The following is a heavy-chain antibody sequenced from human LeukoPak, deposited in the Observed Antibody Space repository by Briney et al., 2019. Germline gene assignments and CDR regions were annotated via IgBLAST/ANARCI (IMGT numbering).Heavy chain of an antibody. CDR1: GFTFNSYG. CDR3: ASLRSGPRYGMDV. D-gene: IGHD3-3*01. CDR2: IWYDGSNK. Sequence: PGGSLRLSCAASGFTFNSYGMYWVRQAPGKGLKWVAVIWYDGSNKYYADSVKGRFTISRDNSKNTLYLQMNSLRAEDTAVYYCASLRSGPRYGMDVWGQGTTVTVFS. V-gene: IGHV3-33*01. J-gene: IGHJ6*02.